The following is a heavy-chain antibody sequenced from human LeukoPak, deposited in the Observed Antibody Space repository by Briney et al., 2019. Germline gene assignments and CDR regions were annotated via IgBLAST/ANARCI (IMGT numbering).Heavy chain of an antibody. V-gene: IGHV1-2*02. CDR3: ARVGATTFAFDI. CDR2: INPNSGGT. J-gene: IGHJ3*02. D-gene: IGHD1-26*01. Sequence: GQXLEXXGWINPNSGGTNYAQKFQGRVTMTRDTSISTAYTELSRLRSDDTAVYYCARVGATTFAFDIWGQGTMVTVSS.